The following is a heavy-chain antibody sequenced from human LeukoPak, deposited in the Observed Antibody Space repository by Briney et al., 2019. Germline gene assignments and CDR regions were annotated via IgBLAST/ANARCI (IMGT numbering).Heavy chain of an antibody. J-gene: IGHJ3*02. CDR2: IYHSGST. CDR1: TYSISSGYY. V-gene: IGHV4-38-2*02. D-gene: IGHD3-22*01. Sequence: PSETLSLTCTVSTYSISSGYYWGWIRQPPGKGLEWIGSIYHSGSTYYNPSLKSRVTISVDTSKNQFSLKLSSVTAADTAVYFCARGPYSYDSSGAFDIWGQGTIVTVSS. CDR3: ARGPYSYDSSGAFDI.